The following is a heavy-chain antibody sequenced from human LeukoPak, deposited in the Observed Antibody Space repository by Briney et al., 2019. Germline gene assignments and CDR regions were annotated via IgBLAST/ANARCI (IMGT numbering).Heavy chain of an antibody. CDR1: GFTFRSYS. CDR2: ISSSSSYT. J-gene: IGHJ4*02. V-gene: IGHV3-21*01. D-gene: IGHD3-22*01. Sequence: GGSLRLSCAASGFTFRSYSMNWVRQAPGKGLEWVSSISSSSSYTYYAGSVKGRFTISRDNAKNSLHLQMNSLRAEDTAVYYCARGPSYDSSGYGYWGQGTLVTVSS. CDR3: ARGPSYDSSGYGY.